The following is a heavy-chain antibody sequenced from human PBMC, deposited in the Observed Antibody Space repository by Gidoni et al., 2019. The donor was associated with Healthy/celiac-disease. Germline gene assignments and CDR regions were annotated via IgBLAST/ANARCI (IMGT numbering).Heavy chain of an antibody. CDR2: IWYDGSNK. D-gene: IGHD6-19*01. CDR1: GFSLSSYG. Sequence: QVQLVESGGGVVQPGRSLRRSREAPGFSLSSYGMHWVRQAPGKGLEWVAVIWYDGSNKYYADSVKGRFTISRDNSKNTLYLQMNSLRAEDTAVYYCARAEQWLVSGWFDPWGQGTLVTVSS. V-gene: IGHV3-33*01. CDR3: ARAEQWLVSGWFDP. J-gene: IGHJ5*02.